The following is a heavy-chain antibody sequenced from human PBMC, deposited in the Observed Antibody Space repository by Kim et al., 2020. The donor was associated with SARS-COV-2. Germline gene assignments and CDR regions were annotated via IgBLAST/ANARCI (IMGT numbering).Heavy chain of an antibody. J-gene: IGHJ6*01. CDR2: ISYDGSNK. CDR1: GFTFSSYA. D-gene: IGHD3-16*02. CDR3: ARDPMITFGGVIAIGYY. Sequence: GGSLRLSCVASGFTFSSYAMHWVRQAPGKGLEWVAVISYDGSNKYYADSVKGRFTISRDNSKNTLYLQMNSLRAEDTAVYYCARDPMITFGGVIAIGYY. V-gene: IGHV3-30*04.